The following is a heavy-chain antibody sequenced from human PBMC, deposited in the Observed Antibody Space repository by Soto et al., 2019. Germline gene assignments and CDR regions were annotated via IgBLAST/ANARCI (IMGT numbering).Heavy chain of an antibody. CDR1: GGSISSGGYY. V-gene: IGHV4-31*03. CDR2: IYYSGST. Sequence: QVQLQESGPGVVKPSQTLSLTCTVSGGSISSGGYYWSWIRQHPGKGLEWIGDIYYSGSTYYNPSRKGRGTRSVDTSKNQSSLKLISVTAADTAVYYCASDRPWYGAGSYESFRAWFDPWGQGTLVTVSS. D-gene: IGHD3-10*01. J-gene: IGHJ5*02. CDR3: ASDRPWYGAGSYESFRAWFDP.